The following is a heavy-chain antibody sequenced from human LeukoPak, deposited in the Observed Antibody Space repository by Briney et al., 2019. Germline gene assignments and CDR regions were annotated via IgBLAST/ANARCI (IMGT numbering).Heavy chain of an antibody. Sequence: PGGSLRLSCATSGFTFSTYVTSWVRQAPGKGLEWVSGISGSGDNTYYADSVKGRFTISRDNSKNTLYLQMNSLRAEDTAVYHCAKGSGYDTDFDYWGQGTLVTVSS. J-gene: IGHJ4*02. CDR3: AKGSGYDTDFDY. D-gene: IGHD3-9*01. CDR2: ISGSGDNT. CDR1: GFTFSTYV. V-gene: IGHV3-23*01.